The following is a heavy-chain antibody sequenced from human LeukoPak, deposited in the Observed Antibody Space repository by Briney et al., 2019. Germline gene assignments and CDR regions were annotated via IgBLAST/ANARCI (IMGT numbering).Heavy chain of an antibody. Sequence: PGGSLRLSCAASGFTFSSYGMHWVRQAPGKGLEWVAFIRYDGSNKYYADSEKGRFTISRDNSKNTLYLQMNSLRAEDTAVYYCAKDSLQEYYYGSGNYGDFDYWGQGTLVTVSS. CDR3: AKDSLQEYYYGSGNYGDFDY. CDR2: IRYDGSNK. CDR1: GFTFSSYG. D-gene: IGHD3-10*01. V-gene: IGHV3-30*02. J-gene: IGHJ4*02.